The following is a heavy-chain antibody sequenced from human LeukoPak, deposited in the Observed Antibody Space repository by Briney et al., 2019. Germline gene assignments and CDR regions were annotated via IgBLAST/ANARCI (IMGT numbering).Heavy chain of an antibody. CDR3: ARGRRRIAAAGIIGANWFDP. Sequence: SETLSLTCAVYGGSFSGYYWSWLRQPPGKELEWMGEINHSGSNNYNQSLKSRVTISVDTSKNQFSLKLSSVTAADTAVYYCARGRRRIAAAGIIGANWFDPWGQGTLVTVSS. CDR1: GGSFSGYY. D-gene: IGHD6-13*01. V-gene: IGHV4-34*01. J-gene: IGHJ5*02. CDR2: INHSGSN.